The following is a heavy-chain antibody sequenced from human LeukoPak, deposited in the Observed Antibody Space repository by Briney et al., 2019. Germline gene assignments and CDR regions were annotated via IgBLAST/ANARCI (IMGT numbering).Heavy chain of an antibody. CDR1: GGSISSYY. Sequence: SETLSLTCTVSGGSISSYYWSWIRQPPGKGLEWIGYIYYSGSTNYNPSLKSRVTISVDTSKNQFPLKLSSVTAADTAVYYCARGCSTDAFDIWGQGTMVTVSS. V-gene: IGHV4-59*01. CDR3: ARGCSTDAFDI. CDR2: IYYSGST. J-gene: IGHJ3*02. D-gene: IGHD3-10*02.